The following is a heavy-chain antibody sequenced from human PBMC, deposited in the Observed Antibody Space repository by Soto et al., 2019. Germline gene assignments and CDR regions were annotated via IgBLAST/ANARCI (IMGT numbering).Heavy chain of an antibody. CDR3: ARRAVTTVTTRIYNWFDP. V-gene: IGHV3-11*06. D-gene: IGHD4-17*01. Sequence: QVQLVESGGGLVKPGGSLRLSCAASGFTFSDYYMSWIRQAPGKGLEWVSYISGSSSYTKYADSVKGRFTISRDNAKNSLYLQMNSLRAEDTAVYYCARRAVTTVTTRIYNWFDPWGQGTLVTVSS. CDR1: GFTFSDYY. J-gene: IGHJ5*02. CDR2: ISGSSSYT.